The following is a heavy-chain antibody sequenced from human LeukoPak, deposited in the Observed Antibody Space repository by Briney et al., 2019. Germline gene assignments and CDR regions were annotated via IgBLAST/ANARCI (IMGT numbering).Heavy chain of an antibody. J-gene: IGHJ4*02. V-gene: IGHV1-69*04. CDR1: GGTFSSYA. Sequence: GASVKVSCKASGGTFSSYAISWVRQAPGQGLEWVGRIIPIFGIANYAQKFQGRVTITADKSTSTAYMELSSLRSEDTAVYYCATTPPGTCSSTSCPFDYWGQGTLVTVSS. CDR3: ATTPPGTCSSTSCPFDY. CDR2: IIPIFGIA. D-gene: IGHD2-2*01.